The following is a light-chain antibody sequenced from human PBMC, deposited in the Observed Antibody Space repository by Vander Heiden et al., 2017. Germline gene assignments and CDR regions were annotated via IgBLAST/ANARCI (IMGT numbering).Light chain of an antibody. CDR1: SSDIGTYNF. CDR2: DVS. J-gene: IGLJ3*02. Sequence: SPGQSITISCTGTSSDIGTYNFVYWYQQHPGKAPKLMIYDVSDRPSGVSDRFSGSKSGNTASLTIAGLQAEDEADYYCSSYTSSTTVVFGGGTTLTVL. V-gene: IGLV2-14*03. CDR3: SSYTSSTTVV.